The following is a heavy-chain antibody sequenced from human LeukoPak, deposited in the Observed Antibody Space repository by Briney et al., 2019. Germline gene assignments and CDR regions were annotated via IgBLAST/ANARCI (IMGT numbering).Heavy chain of an antibody. CDR3: ARDSGTTGEVKFDP. Sequence: SETLSLTCTVSGGSISIYYWSWIRQPAGKGLEWIGRIYTSGGTDYNPSLKSRVIMSVDTSKNHLSLKLTSVTAADTAVYYCARDSGTTGEVKFDPWGQGILVTVSS. CDR1: GGSISIYY. CDR2: IYTSGGT. V-gene: IGHV4-4*07. J-gene: IGHJ5*02. D-gene: IGHD3-10*01.